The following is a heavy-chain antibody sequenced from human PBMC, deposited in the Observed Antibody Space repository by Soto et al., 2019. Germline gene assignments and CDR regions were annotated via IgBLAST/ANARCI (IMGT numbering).Heavy chain of an antibody. CDR2: IYHSGST. Sequence: PSETLSLTCAVSGGSISSSNWWSWVRQPPGKGLEWIGEIYHSGSTNYNPSLKSRVTISVDTSKNQFSLKLSSVTAADTAVYYCARHEELGTVTTSFREYNWFDPWGQGTLVTVSS. CDR3: ARHEELGTVTTSFREYNWFDP. D-gene: IGHD4-17*01. J-gene: IGHJ5*02. CDR1: GGSISSSNW. V-gene: IGHV4-4*02.